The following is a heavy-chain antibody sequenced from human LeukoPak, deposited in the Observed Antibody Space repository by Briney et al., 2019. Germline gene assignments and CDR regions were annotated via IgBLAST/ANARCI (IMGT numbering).Heavy chain of an antibody. CDR2: ISSSSSYI. J-gene: IGHJ4*02. CDR1: GFTFSSYS. CDR3: ARGGIVVVQY. Sequence: GGSLRLSCAASGFTFSSYSMNWVRQAPGKGLEWVSSISSSSSYIYYADSVKGRFTISRDNAKNSLYLQMDSLRAEDTAVYYCARGGIVVVQYWGQGTLVTVSS. V-gene: IGHV3-21*01. D-gene: IGHD3-22*01.